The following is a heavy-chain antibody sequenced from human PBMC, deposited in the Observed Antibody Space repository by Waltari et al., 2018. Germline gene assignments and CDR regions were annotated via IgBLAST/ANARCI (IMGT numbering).Heavy chain of an antibody. D-gene: IGHD3-22*01. CDR1: GYTFTGYD. V-gene: IGHV1-2*04. CDR3: ARGADYYDSSARWDY. J-gene: IGHJ4*02. Sequence: QVQLVQSGAEVKKPGASVKVSCKASGYTFTGYDMHWVRQAPGQGLEWMGWINPNSGGTNYAQKFQGWVTMTRDTSISTAYMELSRLRSDDTAVYYCARGADYYDSSARWDYWGQGTLVTVSS. CDR2: INPNSGGT.